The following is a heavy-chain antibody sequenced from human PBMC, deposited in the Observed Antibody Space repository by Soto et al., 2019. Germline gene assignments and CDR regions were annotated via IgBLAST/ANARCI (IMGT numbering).Heavy chain of an antibody. Sequence: GGSLRLSCAASGFTFDDYAMHWVRQAPGKGLEWVSGISWNSGSIGYADSVKGRFTISRDNAKNTLYLQMNSLRAEDTAVYYCERARAYYDFWSGFLASHAFDIWGQGTMVTVSS. J-gene: IGHJ3*02. D-gene: IGHD3-3*01. CDR3: ERARAYYDFWSGFLASHAFDI. V-gene: IGHV3-9*01. CDR2: ISWNSGSI. CDR1: GFTFDDYA.